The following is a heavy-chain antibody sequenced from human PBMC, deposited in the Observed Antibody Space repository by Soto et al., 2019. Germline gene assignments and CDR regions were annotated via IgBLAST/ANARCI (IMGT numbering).Heavy chain of an antibody. CDR2: ISYDGKSK. V-gene: IGHV3-30*18. D-gene: IGHD3-3*01. Sequence: QVQLVESGGGVVQPGTSLRLTCDVSGFSITSSGMHWVRQAPGKGLEWVAVISYDGKSKYYADSVKGRFTISRDNSKNTLYLQMNSLRPEDTAVSYCVKDRGFYLDAFDMWGPGAKVTVSS. J-gene: IGHJ3*02. CDR1: GFSITSSG. CDR3: VKDRGFYLDAFDM.